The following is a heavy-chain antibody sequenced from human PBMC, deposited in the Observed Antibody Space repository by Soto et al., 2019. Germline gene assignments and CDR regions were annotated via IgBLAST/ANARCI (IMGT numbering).Heavy chain of an antibody. CDR2: ISGSGGST. CDR3: ARLTGTEGYFDY. V-gene: IGHV3-23*01. D-gene: IGHD2-21*02. CDR1: GFTFSSYA. Sequence: EVQLLESGGGLVQPGGSLRLSCAASGFTFSSYAMSWVSQAPGKGLEWVSAISGSGGSTYYADSVKGRFTISRDNSKNTLYLQMNSLRAEDTAVYYCARLTGTEGYFDYWGQGTLVTVSS. J-gene: IGHJ4*02.